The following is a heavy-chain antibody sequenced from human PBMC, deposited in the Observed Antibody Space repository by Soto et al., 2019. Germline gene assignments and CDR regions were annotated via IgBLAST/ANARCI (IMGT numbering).Heavy chain of an antibody. J-gene: IGHJ2*01. CDR1: VFSIISFFYY. CDR3: ARAKGAGGENSYWYLDL. Sequence: SDTLSLTCTFSVFSIISFFYYLSFIRQHPWKGLEWIVYIYYSGSTYYNPSLKSRVTISVDTSKNQFSLKLSSVTAADTAVYYCARAKGAGGENSYWYLDLWGSGNMVNVSS. CDR2: IYYSGST. V-gene: IGHV4-31*03. D-gene: IGHD4-17*01.